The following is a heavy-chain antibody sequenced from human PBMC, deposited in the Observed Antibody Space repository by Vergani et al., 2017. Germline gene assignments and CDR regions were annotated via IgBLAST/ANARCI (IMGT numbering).Heavy chain of an antibody. J-gene: IGHJ4*02. Sequence: EVQLVESGGGLVQPGGSLRLSCAASGFTFSSYETNWVRQAPGKGLEWVSYISSSGSTIYYADSVKGRFTISRDNANNSLYLQMNSLRAEDTAVYYCARTISAYFDYWGQGTLVTVSS. D-gene: IGHD5-12*01. CDR2: ISSSGSTI. V-gene: IGHV3-48*03. CDR1: GFTFSSYE. CDR3: ARTISAYFDY.